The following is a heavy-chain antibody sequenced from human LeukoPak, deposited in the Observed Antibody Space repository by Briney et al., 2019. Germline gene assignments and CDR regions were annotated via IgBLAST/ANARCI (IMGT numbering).Heavy chain of an antibody. J-gene: IGHJ4*02. Sequence: GGSLRLSCAASGFTFSSYWMHWVRHAPGKGLVWVSRINSDGSSTSYADSVKGRFTISRDNAKNTLYLQMNSLRAEDTAVYYCARVARSRDGYFDYWGQGTLVTVSS. CDR2: INSDGSST. CDR1: GFTFSSYW. D-gene: IGHD5-24*01. CDR3: ARVARSRDGYFDY. V-gene: IGHV3-74*01.